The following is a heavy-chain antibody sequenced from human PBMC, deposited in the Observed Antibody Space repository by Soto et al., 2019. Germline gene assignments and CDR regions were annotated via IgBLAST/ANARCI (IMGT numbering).Heavy chain of an antibody. CDR1: GASISSTSYY. Sequence: SETLSLTCTVSGASISSTSYYWGWVRQPPGKGLEWIGTTFYSGSTYYNPSLKSRVTVSADTSKNQLSLRLNSVTAADTALYYCARLGDIYYFDYWGQGTLVTVYS. J-gene: IGHJ4*02. CDR3: ARLGDIYYFDY. CDR2: TFYSGST. V-gene: IGHV4-39*01. D-gene: IGHD3-9*01.